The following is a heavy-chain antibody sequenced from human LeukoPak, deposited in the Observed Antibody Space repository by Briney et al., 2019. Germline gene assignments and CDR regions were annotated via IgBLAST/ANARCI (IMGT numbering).Heavy chain of an antibody. J-gene: IGHJ4*02. Sequence: SETLSLTCAVYGGSFSGYYWSWIRQPPGKGLEWIGEINHSGSTNYNPSLKSRVTISVDTSKNQFSLKLSSVTAADTAVYYCARGPLGYYDSSGYYYEYYFDYWGQGTLVTVSS. CDR3: ARGPLGYYDSSGYYYEYYFDY. CDR1: GGSFSGYY. V-gene: IGHV4-34*01. D-gene: IGHD3-22*01. CDR2: INHSGST.